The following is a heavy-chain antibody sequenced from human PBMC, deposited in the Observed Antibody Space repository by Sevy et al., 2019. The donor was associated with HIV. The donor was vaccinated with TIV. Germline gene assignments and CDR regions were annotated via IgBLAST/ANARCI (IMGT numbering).Heavy chain of an antibody. V-gene: IGHV3-30-3*01. Sequence: GGSLRLSCAASGFTFSSYAMHWVRQAPGKGLEWVAVISYDGSNKYYADSVKGRFTISRDNSKNTLYQQMNSLRAEDTAVYYCARVTSTAGYWGQGTLVTVSS. D-gene: IGHD6-13*01. CDR2: ISYDGSNK. CDR1: GFTFSSYA. J-gene: IGHJ4*02. CDR3: ARVTSTAGY.